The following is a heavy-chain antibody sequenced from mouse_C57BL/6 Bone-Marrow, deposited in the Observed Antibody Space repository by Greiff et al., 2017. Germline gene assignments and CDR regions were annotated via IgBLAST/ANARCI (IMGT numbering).Heavy chain of an antibody. CDR3: ARGVAVYYSNSYAMDY. D-gene: IGHD2-5*01. CDR1: GFTFSSYA. J-gene: IGHJ4*01. CDR2: ISDGGSYT. V-gene: IGHV5-4*03. Sequence: EVMLVESGGGLVKPGGSLKLSCAASGFTFSSYAMSWVRQTPEKRLEWVATISDGGSYTYYPDNVKGRFTISRNNAKNNLYLQMSHLKSEDTAMYYCARGVAVYYSNSYAMDYWGQGTSVTVSS.